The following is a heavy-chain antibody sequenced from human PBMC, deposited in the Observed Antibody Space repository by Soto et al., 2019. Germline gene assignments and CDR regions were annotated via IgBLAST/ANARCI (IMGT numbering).Heavy chain of an antibody. D-gene: IGHD2-21*01. V-gene: IGHV3-30*18. CDR2: ISYDGSDK. Sequence: QVQLVESGGGVVQPGRSLRLSCAASGFTFNSYGMHWVRQAPGKGLEWVALISYDGSDKYYPDSVKGRFTISRDNSKYTRDLQINSLRPEATAVYYCAKVLGKGTIPDYWGQGTLVTVSS. J-gene: IGHJ4*02. CDR1: GFTFNSYG. CDR3: AKVLGKGTIPDY.